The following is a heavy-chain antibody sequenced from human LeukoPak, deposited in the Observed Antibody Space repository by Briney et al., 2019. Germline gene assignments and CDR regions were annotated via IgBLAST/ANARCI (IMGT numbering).Heavy chain of an antibody. CDR1: GGAFSSYA. V-gene: IGHV1-69*05. Sequence: ASVKVSCKASGGAFSSYAISWVRQAPGQGLEWMGGIIPIFGTANYAQKFQGRVTITTDESTSTAYMELSSLRSEDTAVYYCARVARGRGYFDYWGQGTRVTVSS. D-gene: IGHD3-10*01. CDR3: ARVARGRGYFDY. CDR2: IIPIFGTA. J-gene: IGHJ4*02.